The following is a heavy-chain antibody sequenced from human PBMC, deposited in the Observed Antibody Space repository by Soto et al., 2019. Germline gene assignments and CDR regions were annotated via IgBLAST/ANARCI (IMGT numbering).Heavy chain of an antibody. V-gene: IGHV3-74*01. Sequence: LRLSCAASGFTFSTYWMHWVRQAPGKGLVCVSRINSDGSSTNYADSVKGRFTISRDNAKNTLYLQMNSLRAEDTAVYYCARGDRGAFDLWGQGTMVTVSS. CDR1: GFTFSTYW. CDR2: INSDGSST. D-gene: IGHD2-21*01. J-gene: IGHJ3*01. CDR3: ARGDRGAFDL.